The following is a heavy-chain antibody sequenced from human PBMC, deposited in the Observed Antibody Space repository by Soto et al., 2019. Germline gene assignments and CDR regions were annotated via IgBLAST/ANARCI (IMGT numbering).Heavy chain of an antibody. CDR1: GGSISSYY. D-gene: IGHD3-10*01. Sequence: SETLSLTCTVSGGSISSYYWSWIRQPPGKGLEWIGYIYYSGSTNYNPSLKSRVTISVDTSKNQFSLKLSSVTAADTAVYYCARRDYYGSGSYPNNWFDPWGQGTLVTVS. J-gene: IGHJ5*02. CDR3: ARRDYYGSGSYPNNWFDP. V-gene: IGHV4-59*08. CDR2: IYYSGST.